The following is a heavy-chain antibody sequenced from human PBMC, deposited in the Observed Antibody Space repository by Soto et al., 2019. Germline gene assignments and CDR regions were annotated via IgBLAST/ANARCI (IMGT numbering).Heavy chain of an antibody. CDR1: GFAFTRLW. D-gene: IGHD2-15*01. CDR3: VGNGGWAFDI. V-gene: IGHV3-7*01. CDR2: VEGDGSEK. J-gene: IGHJ3*02. Sequence: PGGSLRLSCTASGFAFTRLWMAWVRQDPGKGLEWVANVEGDGSEKYHAVSVKGRFTISRDNAKNSLYLQMNSLRAEDTAVYYCVGNGGWAFDIWGQGTMVTVSS.